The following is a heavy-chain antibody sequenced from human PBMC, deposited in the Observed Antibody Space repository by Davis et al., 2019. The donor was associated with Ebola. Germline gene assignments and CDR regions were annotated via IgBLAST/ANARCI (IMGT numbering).Heavy chain of an antibody. J-gene: IGHJ5*02. Sequence: SETLSLTCTVSGGSISSGGYYWSWIRQHPGKGLEWIGYIYYSGSTYYNPSLKSRVTISVDTSKNQFSLKLSSVTAADTAVYYCARCWGEFGELLSSGWFDPWGQGTLVTVSS. V-gene: IGHV4-31*03. CDR2: IYYSGST. CDR3: ARCWGEFGELLSSGWFDP. CDR1: GGSISSGGYY. D-gene: IGHD3-10*01.